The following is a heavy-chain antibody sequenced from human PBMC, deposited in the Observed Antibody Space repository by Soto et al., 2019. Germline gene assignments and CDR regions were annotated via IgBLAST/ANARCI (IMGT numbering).Heavy chain of an antibody. J-gene: IGHJ4*02. CDR1: GGSISSYY. CDR3: ARAGEMATIFGY. Sequence: QAQLQESGPGLVKPSETLSLTCTVSGGSISSYYWSWIRQPPGKGLEWIGYIYYSGSTNYNPSLKSRVTISVDTSKNQFSLKLSSVTAADTAVYYCARAGEMATIFGYWGQGTLVTVSS. CDR2: IYYSGST. V-gene: IGHV4-59*01. D-gene: IGHD5-12*01.